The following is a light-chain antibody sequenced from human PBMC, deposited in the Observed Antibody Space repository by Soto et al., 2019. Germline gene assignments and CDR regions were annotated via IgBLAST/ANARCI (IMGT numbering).Light chain of an antibody. CDR3: QQYGTSPLS. V-gene: IGKV3-20*01. J-gene: IGKJ2*01. CDR1: QIVASRY. Sequence: EVVLTQSPGTLSLSPGETATLSCRASQIVASRYLAWLQQKPGQSPRLLIYGSASRATGVPDRFSGSGSGDDFALAITGLEPEDSAVYFCQQYGTSPLSFGQGTKLDTK. CDR2: GSA.